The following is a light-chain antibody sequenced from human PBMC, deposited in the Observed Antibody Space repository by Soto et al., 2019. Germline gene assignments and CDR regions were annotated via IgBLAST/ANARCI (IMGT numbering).Light chain of an antibody. CDR3: QHYNSYSGP. CDR2: DAS. V-gene: IGKV1-5*01. CDR1: QSISSW. Sequence: DIQMTQSPSTLSASVGDRVTITCRASQSISSWLAWYQQKPGKAPKLLIYDASSLESGVPSRFSGSGSGTEFPLTISSLQPDDFATDYCQHYNSYSGPFGQGTKVEIK. J-gene: IGKJ1*01.